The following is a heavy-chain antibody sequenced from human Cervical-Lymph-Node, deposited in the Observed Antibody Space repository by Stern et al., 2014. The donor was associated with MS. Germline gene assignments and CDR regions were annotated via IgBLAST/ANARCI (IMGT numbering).Heavy chain of an antibody. J-gene: IGHJ6*02. Sequence: QVQLMQSGAEVKKPGASVKVSCKTSGYIFTGYYIHWVRQAPGQGLEWMAWINPNTGGKKYAHKFQSRVSMSRDTSISTAYVELSSLTSDDTAVYYCARDQRGITIFGVVTDYYYLGMDVWGQGTTVTVSS. CDR1: GYIFTGYY. CDR2: INPNTGGK. CDR3: ARDQRGITIFGVVTDYYYLGMDV. V-gene: IGHV1-2*07. D-gene: IGHD3-3*01.